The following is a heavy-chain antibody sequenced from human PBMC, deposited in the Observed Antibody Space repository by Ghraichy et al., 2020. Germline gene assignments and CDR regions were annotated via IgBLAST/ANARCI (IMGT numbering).Heavy chain of an antibody. CDR2: INHSGST. CDR1: GGSFSGYY. D-gene: IGHD3-10*01. Sequence: SETPSLTCAVYGGSFSGYYWSWIRQPPGKGLEWIGEINHSGSTNYNPSLKSRVTISVDTSKNQFSLKLSSVTAADTAVYYCARGGSWFGELLQREVYFDYWGQGTLVTVSS. J-gene: IGHJ4*02. V-gene: IGHV4-34*01. CDR3: ARGGSWFGELLQREVYFDY.